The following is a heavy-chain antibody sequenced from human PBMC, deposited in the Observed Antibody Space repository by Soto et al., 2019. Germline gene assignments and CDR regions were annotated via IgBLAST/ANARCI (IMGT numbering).Heavy chain of an antibody. CDR1: GFTFSSYG. J-gene: IGHJ6*04. V-gene: IGHV3-30*03. Sequence: QVQLVESGGGVVQPGRSLRLSCAASGFTFSSYGMHWVRQAPGKGLEWVAVISYDGSNKYYADSVKGRFTISRDNFKNTRYLQMNSGRAEDTAVYYCAILYYSSGYYYPRTDYYYGMDVWGEGTTVTVCS. CDR2: ISYDGSNK. D-gene: IGHD3-22*01. CDR3: AILYYSSGYYYPRTDYYYGMDV.